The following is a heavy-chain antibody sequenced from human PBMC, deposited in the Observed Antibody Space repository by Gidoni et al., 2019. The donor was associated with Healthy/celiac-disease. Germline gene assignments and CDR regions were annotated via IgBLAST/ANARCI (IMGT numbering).Heavy chain of an antibody. CDR3: GVIGDDY. J-gene: IGHJ4*02. D-gene: IGHD2-21*01. Sequence: EVQPVESGGGLVKPGGSLRLSCADSGFTFSSYSMNWVRQAPGKGLEWVSSISSSSSYIYYAGSVKGRFTISRDNAKNSLYLQMNSLRAEDTAVYYCGVIGDDYWGQGTLVTVSS. V-gene: IGHV3-21*01. CDR2: ISSSSSYI. CDR1: GFTFSSYS.